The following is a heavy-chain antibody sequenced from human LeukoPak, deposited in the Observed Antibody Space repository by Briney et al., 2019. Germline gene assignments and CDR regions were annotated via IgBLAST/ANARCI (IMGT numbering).Heavy chain of an antibody. V-gene: IGHV3-48*01. CDR1: GFTLSSYK. J-gene: IGHJ4*02. CDR2: ISSSSDVI. Sequence: GGSLRLSCVASGFTLSSYKMNWVRQAPGKGLEWISYISSSSDVIYYADSVKGRFTTSRDNAKNSLYLQMNSLRAEDTAVYYCARDPEKGSYWGQGTLVTVSS. CDR3: ARDPEKGSY.